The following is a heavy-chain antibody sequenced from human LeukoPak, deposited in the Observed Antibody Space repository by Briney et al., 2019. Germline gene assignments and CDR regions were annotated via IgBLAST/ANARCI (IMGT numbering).Heavy chain of an antibody. J-gene: IGHJ3*02. CDR3: ARGYYDFWSGAKDAFDI. CDR1: GGSISSYY. CDR2: IYTSGST. D-gene: IGHD3-3*01. V-gene: IGHV4-4*07. Sequence: SETLSLTCTVSGGSISSYYWSWIRQPAGKGLEWIGRIYTSGSTNYNPSLKSRVTISVDTSKNQFSLKLSSMTAADTAVYYCARGYYDFWSGAKDAFDIWGQGTMVTVSS.